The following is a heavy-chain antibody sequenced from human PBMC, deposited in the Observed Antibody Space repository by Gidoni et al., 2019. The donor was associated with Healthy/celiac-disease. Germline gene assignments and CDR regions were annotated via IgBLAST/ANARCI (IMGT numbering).Heavy chain of an antibody. D-gene: IGHD5-12*01. V-gene: IGHV1-69*01. CDR2: IIPIFGTA. CDR1: GGNFISYA. J-gene: IGHJ6*02. Sequence: QVQLVQSGAEVKKPGSSVKVSCKASGGNFISYAISWVRQAPGQGLAWMGGIIPIFGTANYAQKFQGRVTITADESTSTAYMELSSLRSEDTAVYYCARDRDIVATIGLMDVWGQGTTVTVSS. CDR3: ARDRDIVATIGLMDV.